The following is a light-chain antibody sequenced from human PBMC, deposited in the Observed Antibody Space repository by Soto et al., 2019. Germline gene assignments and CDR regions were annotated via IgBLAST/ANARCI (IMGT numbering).Light chain of an antibody. V-gene: IGKV1-39*01. J-gene: IGKJ1*01. CDR1: QSVRNF. CDR2: SVS. Sequence: DIQMTQSPSSLSASVGDRVTITCRASQSVRNFVNWYQQKPGKAPKFLISSVSRLQSGAPSRFSASGSGTDFTLTISSLQPDDCATYYCEQSSTTPWTFGQGTKVEI. CDR3: EQSSTTPWT.